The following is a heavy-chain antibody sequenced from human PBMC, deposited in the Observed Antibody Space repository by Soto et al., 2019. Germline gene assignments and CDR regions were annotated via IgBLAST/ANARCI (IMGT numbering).Heavy chain of an antibody. J-gene: IGHJ6*03. CDR1: GYTFTSYY. CDR2: INPSGGST. Sequence: QVQLVQSGAEVKKPGASVTVSCKASGYTFTSYYIHWVRQAPGQGLEWMGIINPSGGSTSYAQKFQGRVTMTRDTSTSTVSMEVSGLRSEDTAVYYCARDQEPSTLYYDYYYMDVWANGTTVTVSS. V-gene: IGHV1-46*03. CDR3: ARDQEPSTLYYDYYYMDV.